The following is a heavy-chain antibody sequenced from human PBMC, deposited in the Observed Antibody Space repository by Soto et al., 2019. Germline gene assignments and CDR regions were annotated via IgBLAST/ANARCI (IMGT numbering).Heavy chain of an antibody. CDR1: GLTVSNNY. D-gene: IGHD4-17*01. V-gene: IGHV3-20*01. Sequence: EVLLVESGGGLVQPGGSLRLSCAASGLTVSNNYITWVRQAPGKGLEWVSGINWNGGRTGYAASVKGRFTISRDNAKNSLYLQMNGLRAEDTALYHCARGLGDYTFDYWGQGTLVTVSS. J-gene: IGHJ4*02. CDR2: INWNGGRT. CDR3: ARGLGDYTFDY.